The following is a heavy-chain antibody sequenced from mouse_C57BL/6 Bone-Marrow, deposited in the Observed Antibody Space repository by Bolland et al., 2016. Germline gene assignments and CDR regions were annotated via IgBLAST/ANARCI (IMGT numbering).Heavy chain of an antibody. V-gene: IGHV1-4*01. Sequence: YTKYNQKFKDKATLTADKSSSTAYMQLSSLTSEDSAVYYCARSKIRSLPLFAYWGQGTLV. D-gene: IGHD2-10*01. CDR2: YT. J-gene: IGHJ3*01. CDR3: ARSKIRSLPLFAY.